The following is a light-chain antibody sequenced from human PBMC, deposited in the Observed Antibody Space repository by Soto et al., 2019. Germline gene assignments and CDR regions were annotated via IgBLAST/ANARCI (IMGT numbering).Light chain of an antibody. CDR3: QQYGTLLLVP. J-gene: IGKJ5*01. CDR1: QSVDSNY. Sequence: VLKMSVGTLSLSTGEEATLSCRASQSVDSNYLAWYQQKAGQTPRLIIYGATGRADGIPHRFSGSGFGTDFTLTISKVEPEDFAVHYCQQYGTLLLVPFCQVTRLEIK. CDR2: GAT. V-gene: IGKV3-20*01.